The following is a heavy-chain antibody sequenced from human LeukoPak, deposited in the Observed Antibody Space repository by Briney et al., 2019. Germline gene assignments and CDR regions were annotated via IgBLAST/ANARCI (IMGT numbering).Heavy chain of an antibody. Sequence: GQSLRLSCSASEFSLSRYAMHWVRQGPEKGLEHVSTISRNGASTYYADSAKGRFTISRDNSKNTLYLQLSSLSAEDTAVYYCVKGGYYDSSGFPEYFQYWGQGTLVSAPS. CDR2: ISRNGAST. D-gene: IGHD3-22*01. V-gene: IGHV3-64D*09. CDR1: EFSLSRYA. J-gene: IGHJ1*01. CDR3: VKGGYYDSSGFPEYFQY.